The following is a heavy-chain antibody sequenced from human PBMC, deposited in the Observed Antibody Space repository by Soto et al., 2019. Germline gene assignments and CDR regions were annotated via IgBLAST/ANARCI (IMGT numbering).Heavy chain of an antibody. J-gene: IGHJ6*02. V-gene: IGHV4-59*01. CDR3: ARDLLWFGEGDYYYYGMDV. CDR2: IYYSGST. CDR1: GCSISSYY. Sequence: SETLSLTCTFSGCSISSYYWSWIRQPPGKGLEWIGYIYYSGSTNYNPSLKSRVTISVDTSKNQFSLKLSSVTAADTAVYYCARDLLWFGEGDYYYYGMDVWGQGTTVTVSS. D-gene: IGHD3-10*01.